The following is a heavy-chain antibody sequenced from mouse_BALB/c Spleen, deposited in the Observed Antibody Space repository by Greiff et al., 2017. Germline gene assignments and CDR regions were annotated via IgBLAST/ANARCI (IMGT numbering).Heavy chain of an antibody. V-gene: IGHV14-1*02. CDR3: ARKGGYRAMDY. D-gene: IGHD2-2*01. J-gene: IGHJ4*01. CDR1: GFNIKDYY. Sequence: VQLQQSGAELVRPGALVKLSCKASGFNIKDYYMHWVKQRPEQGLEWIGWIDPENGNTIYDPKFQGKASITADTSSNTAYLQLSSLTSEDTAVYYCARKGGYRAMDYWGQGTSVTVSS. CDR2: IDPENGNT.